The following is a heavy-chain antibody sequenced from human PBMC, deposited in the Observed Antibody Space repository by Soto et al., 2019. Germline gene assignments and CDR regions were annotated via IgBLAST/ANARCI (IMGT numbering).Heavy chain of an antibody. D-gene: IGHD2-15*01. Sequence: PSQTLTLTCALSGFSLTTTRMGVAWIRQPPGKALEWLALIYWDDDKRYSPSLKNRLTVSKDTSTNRVVLTITNISPDDTGTYFCAHAGDFDLLSFDRWGPGTLVTVSS. V-gene: IGHV2-5*02. CDR1: GFSLTTTRMG. J-gene: IGHJ4*02. CDR3: AHAGDFDLLSFDR. CDR2: IYWDDDK.